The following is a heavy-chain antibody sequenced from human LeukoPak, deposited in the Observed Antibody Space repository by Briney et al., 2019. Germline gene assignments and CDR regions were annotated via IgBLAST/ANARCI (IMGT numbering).Heavy chain of an antibody. V-gene: IGHV3-30*04. CDR2: ISYDGSNK. CDR3: ARRGPYSAYDYYYYGMDV. Sequence: GGSLRLSCAASGFTFSSYAMHWVRQAPGKGLEWVAVISYDGSNKYYADSVKGRFTISRDNSKNTLSLQMNSLRAEDTAVYYCARRGPYSAYDYYYYGMDVWSKGTTVTVSS. CDR1: GFTFSSYA. J-gene: IGHJ6*04. D-gene: IGHD5-12*01.